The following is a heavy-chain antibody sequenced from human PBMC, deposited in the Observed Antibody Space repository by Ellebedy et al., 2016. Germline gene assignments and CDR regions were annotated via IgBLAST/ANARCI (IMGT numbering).Heavy chain of an antibody. CDR3: ARVRSPDYSTNYDLDV. Sequence: GESLKISXAASGFTFSRYAFHWVRQAPGKGLEWVTLISDDGNDKFYQDSVKGRFTISRDNSKNRVYLQMSSLRVEDTAVYSCARVRSPDYSTNYDLDVWGQGTTVNVSS. CDR2: ISDDGNDK. J-gene: IGHJ6*02. CDR1: GFTFSRYA. D-gene: IGHD3-22*01. V-gene: IGHV3-30*03.